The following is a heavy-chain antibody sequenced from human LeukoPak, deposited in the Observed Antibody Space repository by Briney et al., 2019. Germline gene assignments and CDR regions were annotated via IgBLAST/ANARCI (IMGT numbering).Heavy chain of an antibody. CDR3: AKDDYYDTSGYRD. CDR1: GFTFSSCA. D-gene: IGHD3-22*01. CDR2: ISYDGSNK. V-gene: IGHV3-30*04. J-gene: IGHJ4*02. Sequence: GGSLRLSCAASGFTFSSCAMHWVRQAPGKGLEWVAVISYDGSNKYYADSVKGRFTISRDNSKNTLYLQMNSLRAEDTAVYYCAKDDYYDTSGYRDWGQGTLVTVSS.